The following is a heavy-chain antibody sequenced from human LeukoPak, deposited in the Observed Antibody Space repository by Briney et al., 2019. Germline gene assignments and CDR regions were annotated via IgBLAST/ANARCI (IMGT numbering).Heavy chain of an antibody. J-gene: IGHJ4*02. CDR1: GITLSSYS. CDR2: ISSSSSYI. V-gene: IGHV3-21*01. D-gene: IGHD5-24*01. CDR3: ARETAFRWGLDY. Sequence: GGSLRLSCAASGITLSSYSMNWVRQAPGKGLEWVSSISSSSSYIYYADSVKGRFTISRDNAKNSLYLQMNSLRVEDTAVYYCARETAFRWGLDYWGQGTLVTVSS.